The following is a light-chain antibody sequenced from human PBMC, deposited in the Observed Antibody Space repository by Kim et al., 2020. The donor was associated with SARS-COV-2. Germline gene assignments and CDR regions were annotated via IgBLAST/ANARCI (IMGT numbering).Light chain of an antibody. J-gene: IGKJ1*01. CDR3: QQYDNLPRT. CDR2: DAS. V-gene: IGKV1-33*01. Sequence: ASVGDRVTRTCQASQDINNYLNCYQQKLGKAPKLLICDASNSDTGVPSRFSVSGSGTDFTFTISSLQPEDIAISYCQQYDNLPRTFGQGTKVDIK. CDR1: QDINNY.